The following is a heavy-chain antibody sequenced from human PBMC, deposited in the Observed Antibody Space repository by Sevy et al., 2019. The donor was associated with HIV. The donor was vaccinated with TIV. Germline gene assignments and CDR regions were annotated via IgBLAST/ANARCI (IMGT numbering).Heavy chain of an antibody. CDR2: IYNSGST. CDR3: ATYDTYFDY. CDR1: GGCISSYY. J-gene: IGHJ4*02. Sequence: SETLSLTCTVSGGCISSYYWSWIRQPPGKGLEWIGYIYNSGSTNYNPSLKSRVTISVDTSKNQFSLKLSSVTAADTAVYYCATYDTYFDYWGQATLVTVSA. D-gene: IGHD3-9*01. V-gene: IGHV4-59*01.